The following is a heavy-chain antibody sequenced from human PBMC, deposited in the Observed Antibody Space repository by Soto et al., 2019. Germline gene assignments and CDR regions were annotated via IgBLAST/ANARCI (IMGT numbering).Heavy chain of an antibody. CDR3: VRDGTKTLRDWFDP. J-gene: IGHJ5*02. Sequence: QVQLQESGPGLVKPSETLSLTCTVSGASISGFYWSWIRKSAGKGLEWIGRIYATGTTDYNPSLKSRVMMSVETSKKQFSLKLRSVTAADTAVYYCVRDGTKTLRDWFDPWGQGSSVTVSS. CDR1: GASISGFY. V-gene: IGHV4-4*07. D-gene: IGHD1-1*01. CDR2: IYATGTT.